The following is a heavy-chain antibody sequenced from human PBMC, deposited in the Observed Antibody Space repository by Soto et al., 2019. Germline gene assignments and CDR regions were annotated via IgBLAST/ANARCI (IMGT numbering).Heavy chain of an antibody. CDR2: IYYSGST. D-gene: IGHD3-9*01. Sequence: SETLSLTCTVSGGSISSYYWSWIRQPPWKCLEWIGYIYYSGSTYYNPSLKSRVTISVDTSKNQFSLKLSSVTAADTAVYYCARLPLERYFDWSPNYFDYWAQGTLVTATS. V-gene: IGHV4-30-4*01. J-gene: IGHJ4*02. CDR3: ARLPLERYFDWSPNYFDY. CDR1: GGSISSYY.